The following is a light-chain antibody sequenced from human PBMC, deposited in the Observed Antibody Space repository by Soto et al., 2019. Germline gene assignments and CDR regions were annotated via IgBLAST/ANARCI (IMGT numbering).Light chain of an antibody. V-gene: IGLV2-14*01. CDR1: SSDVGGYNY. J-gene: IGLJ1*01. CDR3: SSYTSSSTAV. Sequence: QSVLTQPASVSGSPGQSITISCTGTSSDVGGYNYVSWYQQHPGKAPKLMIYEVSNRPSGVSNRFSGSKSGNTASLTISGLPAEDEADYYCSSYTSSSTAVFGTGTKLTVL. CDR2: EVS.